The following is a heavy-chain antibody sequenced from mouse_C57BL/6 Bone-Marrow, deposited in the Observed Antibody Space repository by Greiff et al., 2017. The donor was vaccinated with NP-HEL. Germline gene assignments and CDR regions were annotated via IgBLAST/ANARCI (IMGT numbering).Heavy chain of an antibody. CDR2: IRNKANGYTT. CDR1: GFTFTDYY. D-gene: IGHD1-1*01. J-gene: IGHJ1*03. V-gene: IGHV7-3*01. Sequence: EVQRVESGGGLVQPGGSLSLSCAASGFTFTDYYMSWVRQPPGKALEWLGFIRNKANGYTTEYSASVKGRFTISRDNSQSILYLQMNALRAEDSATYYCARLIYDYGSRDWYFDVWGTGTTVTVSS. CDR3: ARLIYDYGSRDWYFDV.